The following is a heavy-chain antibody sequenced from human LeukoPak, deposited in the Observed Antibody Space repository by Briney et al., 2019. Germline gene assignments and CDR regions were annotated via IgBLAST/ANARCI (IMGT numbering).Heavy chain of an antibody. D-gene: IGHD4-17*01. CDR3: ARAPRDYGDYEFDY. V-gene: IGHV1-18*01. CDR2: ISAYNGNT. Sequence: GASVKVSCKAAGYTFTSYGISWVRQAPGQGLEWMGWISAYNGNTNYAQKLQGRVTMTTDPSTSTAYMELRSLRSDDTAVYYCARAPRDYGDYEFDYWGQGTLVTVSS. CDR1: GYTFTSYG. J-gene: IGHJ4*02.